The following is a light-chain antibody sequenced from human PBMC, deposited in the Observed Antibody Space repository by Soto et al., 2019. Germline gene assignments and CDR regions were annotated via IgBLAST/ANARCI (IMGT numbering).Light chain of an antibody. Sequence: QSALTQPASVSGSPGQSITISCTGTSSDVGSYNLVSWYQQHPGKAPKLIIYEGSKWPSGVSNRFSGPSSGNTASLTISGLQAEDEADYYCCSYAGGRDVFGTGTKVTVL. CDR2: EGS. CDR1: SSDVGSYNL. V-gene: IGLV2-23*01. CDR3: CSYAGGRDV. J-gene: IGLJ1*01.